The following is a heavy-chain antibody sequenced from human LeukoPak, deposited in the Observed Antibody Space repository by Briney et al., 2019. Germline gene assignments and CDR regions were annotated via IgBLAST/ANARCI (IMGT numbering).Heavy chain of an antibody. V-gene: IGHV4-39*07. CDR1: GGSISSSSYY. CDR3: ARDGSGYNNWFDP. J-gene: IGHJ5*02. Sequence: KPSETLSLTCTVSGGSISSSSYYWGWIRQPPGKGLEWIVEINHSGSTNYNPSLKSRVTISVDTSKNQFSLKLSSVTAADTAVYYCARDGSGYNNWFDPWGQGTLVTVSS. CDR2: INHSGST. D-gene: IGHD3-22*01.